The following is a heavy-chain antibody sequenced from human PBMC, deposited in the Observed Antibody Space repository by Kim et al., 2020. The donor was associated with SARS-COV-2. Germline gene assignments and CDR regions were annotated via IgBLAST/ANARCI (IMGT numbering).Heavy chain of an antibody. D-gene: IGHD6-13*01. V-gene: IGHV1-69*13. CDR3: ARVARPYSSSWARYWYFDL. J-gene: IGHJ2*01. CDR2: IIPIFGTA. CDR1: GGTFSSYA. Sequence: SVKVSCKASGGTFSSYAISWVRQAPGQGLEWMGGIIPIFGTANYAQKFQGRVTITADESTSTAYMELSSLRSEDTAVYYCARVARPYSSSWARYWYFDLWGRGTLVTVSS.